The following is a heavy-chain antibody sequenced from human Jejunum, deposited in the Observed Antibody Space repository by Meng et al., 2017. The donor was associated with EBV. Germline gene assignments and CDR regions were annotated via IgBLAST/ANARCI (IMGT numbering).Heavy chain of an antibody. CDR2: IYHSGST. V-gene: IGHV4-4*02. CDR3: ASIHPSIDS. J-gene: IGHJ4*02. D-gene: IGHD2-21*01. Sequence: QMPPKESGPGLVKPSGTLALTCAVSSDSIFSSNWWTWVRQPPGKGLEWIGEIYHSGSTNYNPSLKSRITMSLDKSKNQFSLKLRSVTAADTAVYYCASIHPSIDSWGPGTLVTVSS. CDR1: SDSIFSSNW.